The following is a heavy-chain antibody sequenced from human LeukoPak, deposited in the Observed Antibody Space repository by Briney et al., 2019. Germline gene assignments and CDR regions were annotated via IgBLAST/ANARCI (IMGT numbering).Heavy chain of an antibody. J-gene: IGHJ4*02. CDR3: TTDPFRTPMVRGVITVDY. CDR1: GFTFSSYS. Sequence: PGGSLRLSCAASGFTFSSYSMNWVRQAPGKGLEWVSSISSSSSYIYYADSVKGRFTISRDNSKNTLYLQMNSLKTEDTAVYYCTTDPFRTPMVRGVITVDYWGQGTLVTVSS. V-gene: IGHV3-21*03. D-gene: IGHD3-10*01. CDR2: ISSSSSYI.